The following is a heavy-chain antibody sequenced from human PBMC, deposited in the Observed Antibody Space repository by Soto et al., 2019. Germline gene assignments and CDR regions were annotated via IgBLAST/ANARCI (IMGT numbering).Heavy chain of an antibody. J-gene: IGHJ4*02. CDR2: ISSTTNYI. V-gene: IGHV3-21*06. CDR3: ARESEDLTSNFDY. CDR1: GFTFTGYS. Sequence: PGGSLRLSCAASGFTFTGYSMNWVRQAPGKGLEWVSSISSTTNYIYYGDSMKGRFTISRDNAKNSLYLEMNSLRAEDTAVYYCARESEDLTSNFDYWGQGTLVTVSS.